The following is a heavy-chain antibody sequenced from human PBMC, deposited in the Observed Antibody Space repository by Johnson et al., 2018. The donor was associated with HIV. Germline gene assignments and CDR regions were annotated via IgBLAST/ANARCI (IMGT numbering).Heavy chain of an antibody. CDR1: GFTFISYA. Sequence: QMQLVESGGGVIQPGRSLRLSCAASGFTFISYAMHWVRQAPGKGLEWVAVISYDGSNKYYADSVKGRFTISRDNSKNTLFLQMNSLRAEDTAVYYCAKALLGYCTGGVCYTRIAAAGDAFDIWGQGTMVTVSS. CDR3: AKALLGYCTGGVCYTRIAAAGDAFDI. CDR2: ISYDGSNK. V-gene: IGHV3-30-3*01. D-gene: IGHD2-8*02. J-gene: IGHJ3*02.